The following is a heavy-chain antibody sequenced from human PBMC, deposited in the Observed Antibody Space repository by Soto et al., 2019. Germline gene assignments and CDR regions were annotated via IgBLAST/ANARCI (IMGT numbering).Heavy chain of an antibody. CDR1: GYTFTSYG. J-gene: IGHJ4*02. Sequence: QVQLVQFGAEVKKPGASVKVSCKASGYTFTSYGISWVRQAPGQGLEWMGWISAYNGNTNYAQKLQGRVTMTTDTSTSTAYMELRSLRSDDTSVYFCASDKKDYGDLGYFDYWGQGTLVTVSS. CDR3: ASDKKDYGDLGYFDY. V-gene: IGHV1-18*01. D-gene: IGHD4-17*01. CDR2: ISAYNGNT.